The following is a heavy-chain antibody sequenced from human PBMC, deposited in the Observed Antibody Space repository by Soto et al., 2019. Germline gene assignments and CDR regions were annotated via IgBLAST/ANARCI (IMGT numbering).Heavy chain of an antibody. CDR1: GGSISSSSYY. Sequence: PSETLSLTCTVSGGSISSSSYYGGWIRQPPGKGLEWIGSIYYSGSPYYNPSLKSRVTISVDTSKNQFSLKLSSVTAADTAVYYCARHSRDYGDYLPYYYYGMDVWGQGTTVT. V-gene: IGHV4-39*01. J-gene: IGHJ6*02. CDR3: ARHSRDYGDYLPYYYYGMDV. CDR2: IYYSGSP. D-gene: IGHD4-17*01.